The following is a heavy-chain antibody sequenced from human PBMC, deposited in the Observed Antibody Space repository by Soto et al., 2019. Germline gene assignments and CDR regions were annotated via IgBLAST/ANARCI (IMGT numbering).Heavy chain of an antibody. V-gene: IGHV3-23*01. CDR2: ISGSGGNT. J-gene: IGHJ4*02. CDR3: AKGGSVSSRTADY. CDR1: GFTFSSYV. D-gene: IGHD2-15*01. Sequence: GGSLRLSCAASGFTFSSYVMSWVRQAPGKGLEWVSSISGSGGNTFYADSVKGRFTISRDNSKNTLYVQMNSLRAEDTAVYYCAKGGSVSSRTADYWGQGTLVTVSS.